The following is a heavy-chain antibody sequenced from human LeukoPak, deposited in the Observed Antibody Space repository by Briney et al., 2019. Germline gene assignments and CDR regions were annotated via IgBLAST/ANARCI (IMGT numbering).Heavy chain of an antibody. CDR1: GFTFSKYD. V-gene: IGHV3-23*01. CDR3: ARDWYYAFDF. D-gene: IGHD2-21*02. J-gene: IGHJ3*01. Sequence: GGSLRLSCAASGFTFSKYDMSWVRQGPGKGPEWVSGINNSGGRTYYADSVKGRFTISRDNSKNTLYLQMNSLRAEDTAVYYCARDWYYAFDFWGQGTMVTVSS. CDR2: INNSGGRT.